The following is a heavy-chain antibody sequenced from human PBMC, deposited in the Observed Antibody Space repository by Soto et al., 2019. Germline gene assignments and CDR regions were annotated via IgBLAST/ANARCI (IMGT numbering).Heavy chain of an antibody. CDR2: IIPILGIA. CDR1: GGTFSSYT. CDR3: ARGGSSGWSFDY. V-gene: IGHV1-69*02. J-gene: IGHJ4*02. D-gene: IGHD6-19*01. Sequence: QVQLVQSGAEVKKPGSSVKVSCKASGGTFSSYTISWVRQAPGQGLEWMGRIIPILGIANYAQKFQGRVTITADKSTSTAYMELSSLSSEDTAVYYCARGGSSGWSFDYWGQGTLVTVSS.